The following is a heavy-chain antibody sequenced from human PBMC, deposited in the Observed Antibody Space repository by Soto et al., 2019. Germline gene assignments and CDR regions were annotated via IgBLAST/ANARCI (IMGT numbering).Heavy chain of an antibody. CDR1: NGSISSAIYY. CDR2: IYHSGST. V-gene: IGHV4-39*01. CDR3: VGRSSLASVQVYFGEISNYNWFDP. J-gene: IGHJ5*02. Sequence: PSETLSLTCTVSNGSISSAIYYWGWIRQPPGKGLEWIGSIYHSGSTYYNPSLQGRVTISVDTSKNQFSLKLSSVTAADTAVYFCVGRSSLASVQVYFGEISNYNWFDPWGQGTLVTVSS. D-gene: IGHD3-10*01.